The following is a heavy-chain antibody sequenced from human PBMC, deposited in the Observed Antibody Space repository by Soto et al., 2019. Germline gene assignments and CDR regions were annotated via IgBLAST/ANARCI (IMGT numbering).Heavy chain of an antibody. CDR1: GYSFTSYW. CDR3: ARLGFNIAARRGFDY. Sequence: PGESLKISCKGSGYSFTSYWISWVRQMPGKGLEWMGRIDPSDSYTNYSPSFQGHVTISADKSISTAYLQWSSLKASDTAMYYCARLGFNIAARRGFDYWGQGTLVTVSS. CDR2: IDPSDSYT. D-gene: IGHD6-6*01. J-gene: IGHJ4*02. V-gene: IGHV5-10-1*01.